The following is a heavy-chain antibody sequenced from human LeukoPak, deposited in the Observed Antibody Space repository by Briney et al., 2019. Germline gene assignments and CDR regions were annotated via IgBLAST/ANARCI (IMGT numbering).Heavy chain of an antibody. CDR2: IYYSGST. CDR1: GGSISSYY. J-gene: IGHJ4*02. Sequence: SETLSLTCTVSGGSISSYYWSWIRQPPGKGLEWIGYIYYSGSTNYNPSLKSRVIISVDTSKNQFSLKLSSVTAADTAVYYCARGVGATSYFDYWGQGTLVAVSS. V-gene: IGHV4-59*01. CDR3: ARGVGATSYFDY. D-gene: IGHD1-26*01.